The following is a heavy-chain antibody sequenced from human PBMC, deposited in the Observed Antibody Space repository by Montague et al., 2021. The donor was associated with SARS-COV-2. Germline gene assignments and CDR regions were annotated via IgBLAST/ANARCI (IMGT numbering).Heavy chain of an antibody. CDR1: GGSFSGFY. D-gene: IGHD1-1*01. CDR3: ARDASSSRWLRGRERYHSDPMDV. J-gene: IGHJ6*02. Sequence: SETLSLTCTIHGGSFSGGSFSGFYWNWVRQAPGKGLEWIGEITDSGSTNYKPSLRSRVTISVDKSDNQLSLSLRSVTAADTGVYYCARDASSSRWLRGRERYHSDPMDVWGQGTTVTVSS. V-gene: IGHV4-34*01. CDR2: ITDSGST.